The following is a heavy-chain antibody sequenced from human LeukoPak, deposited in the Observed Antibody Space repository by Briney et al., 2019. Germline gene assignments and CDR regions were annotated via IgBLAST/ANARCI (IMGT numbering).Heavy chain of an antibody. Sequence: GGSLRLSCAASGFTFDEYAIHWVRQAPGKGLEWVSLISGGGVRTFYTDSVKGRFTISRDNSKNSLYLQMNSLRTEDTALYYCAKDLTSVYDAFNIWGQGTMVTVSS. CDR1: GFTFDEYA. V-gene: IGHV3-43*02. J-gene: IGHJ3*02. CDR2: ISGGGVRT. CDR3: AKDLTSVYDAFNI.